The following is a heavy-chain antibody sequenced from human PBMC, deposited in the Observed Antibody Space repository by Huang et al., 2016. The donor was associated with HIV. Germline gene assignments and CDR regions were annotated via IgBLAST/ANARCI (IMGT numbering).Heavy chain of an antibody. CDR2: INTRTGNP. CDR1: GYTFTRYA. CDR3: ARDYYDSRGYDIHAVVDY. V-gene: IGHV7-4-1*02. D-gene: IGHD3-22*01. Sequence: QVQLVQSGSELRTPGASVKVSCQASGYTFTRYAMNWGRQAPGQGLEWMGWINTRTGNPTYAQAFTGRFVLALDTSVSTAYLQISSLEAEDTAVYYCARDYYDSRGYDIHAVVDYWGQGTLVTVSS. J-gene: IGHJ4*02.